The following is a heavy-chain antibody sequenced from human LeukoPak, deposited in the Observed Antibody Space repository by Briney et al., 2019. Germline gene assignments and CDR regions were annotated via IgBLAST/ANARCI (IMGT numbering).Heavy chain of an antibody. V-gene: IGHV3-23*01. CDR2: MSGSGAST. J-gene: IGHJ4*02. Sequence: GGSLSLSCAASGFTFIANAMSWVPQAPGKGLEWVSAMSGSGASTFYADSVKGRFTISRDNSKNTLYLQMNSLRAEDTALYYCAKGKDTYTYNSSGYYFGAYWAERTLVTVST. CDR1: GFTFIANA. D-gene: IGHD3-22*01. CDR3: AKGKDTYTYNSSGYYFGAY.